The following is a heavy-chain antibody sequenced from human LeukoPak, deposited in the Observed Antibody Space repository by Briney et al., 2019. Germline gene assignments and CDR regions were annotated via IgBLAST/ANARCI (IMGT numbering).Heavy chain of an antibody. V-gene: IGHV5-51*01. CDR1: GCCFTSYW. Sequence: GESLQISCKGSGCCFTSYWIGWVRQMPGEGLEWMGIIYPGDSGTRYSAAFQGQGTILPDKYVSTAYLQWSSLKASDTAMYYCARQLGGYSYGFVARDYWGQGPLVTVSS. D-gene: IGHD5-18*01. CDR3: ARQLGGYSYGFVARDY. CDR2: IYPGDSGT. J-gene: IGHJ4*02.